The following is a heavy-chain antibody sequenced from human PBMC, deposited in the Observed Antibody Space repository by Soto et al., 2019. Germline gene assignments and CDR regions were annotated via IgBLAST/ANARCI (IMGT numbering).Heavy chain of an antibody. CDR1: GYTFTSYG. V-gene: IGHV1-18*01. Sequence: ASVKVSCKASGYTFTSYGISWVRQAPGQGLEWMGWISAYNGNTNYAQKHQGRVTITTDTSTSTAYMELRSLRSDDTAVYYCARVYSGSHTIPFDYWGQGALVTVSS. J-gene: IGHJ4*02. D-gene: IGHD1-26*01. CDR2: ISAYNGNT. CDR3: ARVYSGSHTIPFDY.